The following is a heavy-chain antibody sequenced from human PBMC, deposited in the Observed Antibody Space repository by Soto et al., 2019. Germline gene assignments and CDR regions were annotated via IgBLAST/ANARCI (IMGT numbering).Heavy chain of an antibody. D-gene: IGHD4-4*01. J-gene: IGHJ1*01. CDR3: VSKSRNKCAGACAS. V-gene: IGHV6-1*01. CDR2: TYYRSKWYN. Sequence: SRPLYDPCVVAGSSVSGNSAAWYGIRQSPTRGLEWLGRTYYRSKWYNDYAVSVKSRITINPDTSKNQFSLQLNSVTPEDTAVYEGVSKSRNKCAGACASWGQGVLVTGSS. CDR1: GSSVSGNSAA.